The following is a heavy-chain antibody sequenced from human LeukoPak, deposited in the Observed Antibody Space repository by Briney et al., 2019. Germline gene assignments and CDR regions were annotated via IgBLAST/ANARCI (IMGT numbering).Heavy chain of an antibody. Sequence: SETLSLTCTVYGTSITSYYWNWIRQAPGQGPEWIGYGHYSGNTKYNPPLKSRVTISVDTSKNQFSLRLSSVTAADTAVYFCAKWASDNRAFDLCGQGTLVTVSS. V-gene: IGHV4-59*08. CDR2: GHYSGNT. D-gene: IGHD2-8*01. CDR3: AKWASDNRAFDL. CDR1: GTSITSYY. J-gene: IGHJ4*02.